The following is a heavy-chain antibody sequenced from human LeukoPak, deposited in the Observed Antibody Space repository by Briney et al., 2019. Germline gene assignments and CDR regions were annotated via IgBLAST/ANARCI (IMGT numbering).Heavy chain of an antibody. CDR2: IWYDGSNK. CDR3: ARPVYDLSNYFEY. V-gene: IGHV3-33*01. CDR1: GFTFGHYV. D-gene: IGHD3-3*01. Sequence: PGRSLRLSCAASGFTFGHYVMHWVRQTPDKGLEWVALIWYDGSNKYYAASVQGRFTISRDNSKNTLYLQMNSLRADDTAVYYCARPVYDLSNYFEYWGQGTPVTVSS. J-gene: IGHJ4*02.